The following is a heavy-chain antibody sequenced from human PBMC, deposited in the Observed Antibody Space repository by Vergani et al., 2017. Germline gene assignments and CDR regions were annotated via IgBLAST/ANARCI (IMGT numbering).Heavy chain of an antibody. CDR2: ISRISSTI. J-gene: IGHJ4*02. CDR3: ARQSRDVFCTNGVCPLGY. CDR1: GSTFSSYA. D-gene: IGHD2-8*01. Sequence: EVQLVESGGGLVQPGGSLRLSCAASGSTFSSYAMNLVRQAPGKGLEWVSYISRISSTIYYADSVKGRFTISRDNAKNSLHLQMNNLRAEDTAVYYCARQSRDVFCTNGVCPLGYWGQGALVTVSS. V-gene: IGHV3-48*01.